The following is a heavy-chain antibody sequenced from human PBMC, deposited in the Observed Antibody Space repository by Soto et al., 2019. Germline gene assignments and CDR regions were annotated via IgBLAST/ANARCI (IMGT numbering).Heavy chain of an antibody. CDR2: IYHSGTT. CDR1: GGSISSTNW. CDR3: ARGGGYGSAGLDY. Sequence: QVQLQESGPGLVKPSGTLSLTCAVSGGSISSTNWWSWVRQPPGKGLEWIGEIYHSGTTNYNPSLNSRVTISVDKSKNQFSLMLSSVTAADTAVYYCARGGGYGSAGLDYWGQGTLVTVSS. V-gene: IGHV4-4*02. J-gene: IGHJ4*02. D-gene: IGHD3-10*01.